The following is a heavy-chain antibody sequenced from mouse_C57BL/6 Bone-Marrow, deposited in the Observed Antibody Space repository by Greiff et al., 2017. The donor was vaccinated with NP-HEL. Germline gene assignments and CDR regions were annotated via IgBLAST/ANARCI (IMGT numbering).Heavy chain of an antibody. CDR2: INPGSGGT. Sequence: QVQLQQSGAELVRPGTSVKVSCKASGYAFTNYLIVWVKQRPGQGLEWIGVINPGSGGTNYNEKFKGKATLTADKSSSTAYMQLSSLTSEDSAVYFCARNPNYYGNLYAMDDWGQGTSVTVSS. D-gene: IGHD2-1*01. CDR1: GYAFTNYL. J-gene: IGHJ4*01. CDR3: ARNPNYYGNLYAMDD. V-gene: IGHV1-54*01.